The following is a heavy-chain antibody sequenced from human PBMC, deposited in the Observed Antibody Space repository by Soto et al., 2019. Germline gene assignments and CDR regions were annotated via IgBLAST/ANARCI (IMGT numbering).Heavy chain of an antibody. Sequence: GGSLRLSCAATGFTLSGHWMHWVRQAPGKGLVWVSRINGDGSSTSYADSVKGRFTISRDNAKNTVYLQMNSLRGEDTVLYYCAGPATISMVAADFGGQGTPVPVPS. V-gene: IGHV3-74*01. D-gene: IGHD2-15*01. CDR2: INGDGSST. CDR3: AGPATISMVAADF. CDR1: GFTLSGHW. J-gene: IGHJ4*02.